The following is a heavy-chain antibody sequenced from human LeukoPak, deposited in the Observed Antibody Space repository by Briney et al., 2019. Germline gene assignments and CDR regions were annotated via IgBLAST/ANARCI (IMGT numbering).Heavy chain of an antibody. V-gene: IGHV3-30-3*01. CDR3: ARDSGLRLLEWLPLYYYYGMDV. J-gene: IGHJ6*02. CDR1: GFTFSSYA. D-gene: IGHD3-3*01. Sequence: GGSLRLSCAASGFTFSSYAMHWVRQAPGKGLEWVAVISYDGSNKYYADSVKGRFTISRDNSKNTLYLQMNSLRAEDTAVYYCARDSGLRLLEWLPLYYYYGMDVWGQGTTVTVSS. CDR2: ISYDGSNK.